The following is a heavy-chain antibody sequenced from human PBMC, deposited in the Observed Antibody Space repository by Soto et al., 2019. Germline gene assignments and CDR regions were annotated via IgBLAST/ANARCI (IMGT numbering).Heavy chain of an antibody. D-gene: IGHD6-19*01. J-gene: IGHJ6*02. CDR3: AADRAGLAGAVSSARSFGDYYYGLDI. CDR2: IVVATDDT. V-gene: IGHV1-58*01. Sequence: SGNLSCEAAACPFVGSAVQWSRQANGRSLAWIGWIVVATDDTAYAQNFQGRVTISRDTSSSTTYMELTSLRSEDTAIYYCAADRAGLAGAVSSARSFGDYYYGLDICGQRLGVTVS. CDR1: ACPFVGSA.